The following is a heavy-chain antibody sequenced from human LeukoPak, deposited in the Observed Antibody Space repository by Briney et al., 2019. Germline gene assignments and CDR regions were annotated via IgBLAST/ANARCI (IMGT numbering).Heavy chain of an antibody. CDR1: GSIFSTYW. CDR3: ARHDYGSGSYYI. V-gene: IGHV5-51*01. CDR2: IYPGDSDI. J-gene: IGHJ4*02. Sequence: GASLQISCEGSGSIFSTYWIAWVRQLPGRGLEWMGIIYPGDSDIKYSPSFQGQVTISADKSISTPYLQWSSLKASDTARYYCARHDYGSGSYYIWGQGTLVTVSS. D-gene: IGHD3-10*01.